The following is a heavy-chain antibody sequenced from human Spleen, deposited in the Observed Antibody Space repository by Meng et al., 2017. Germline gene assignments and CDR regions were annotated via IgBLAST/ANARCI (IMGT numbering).Heavy chain of an antibody. CDR1: GYPVSSGYY. CDR2: IYHTGST. Sequence: GSLRLSCSVPGYPVSSGYYWGWIRQPPGKGLEWIGSIYHTGSTDYNPSLRGRVTISVDTSKNQFSLKLSSVTAAAPAVYYCARAGGGYFGSGYVDYWGQGTLVTVSS. CDR3: ARAGGGYFGSGYVDY. V-gene: IGHV4-38-2*02. D-gene: IGHD3-10*01. J-gene: IGHJ4*02.